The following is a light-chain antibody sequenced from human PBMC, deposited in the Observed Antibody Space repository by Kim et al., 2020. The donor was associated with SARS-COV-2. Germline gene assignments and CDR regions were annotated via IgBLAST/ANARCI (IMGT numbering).Light chain of an antibody. J-gene: IGLJ2*01. V-gene: IGLV3-19*01. CDR1: SLRSYY. CDR2: GKN. Sequence: VALGQTVRITCQRDSLRSYYASWYQQKPGQAPVLVIYGKNNRPSGIPDRFSGSSSGNTASLTITGAQAEDEADYYCNSRDSSGNQVFGGGTQLTVL. CDR3: NSRDSSGNQV.